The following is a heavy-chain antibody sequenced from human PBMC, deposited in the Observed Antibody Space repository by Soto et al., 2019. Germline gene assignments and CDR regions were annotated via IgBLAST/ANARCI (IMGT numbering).Heavy chain of an antibody. Sequence: GGSLRLSCAASGFTFSSYAMHWVRQAPGKGLEWVAFISYDGSDKDYADSVKGRFTISRDNSRNTLFLQMNSLRAEDTAVYYCARDYYKYYDSSGYYRSPAYWGQGTLVTVS. D-gene: IGHD3-22*01. CDR2: ISYDGSDK. V-gene: IGHV3-30-3*01. CDR1: GFTFSSYA. J-gene: IGHJ4*02. CDR3: ARDYYKYYDSSGYYRSPAY.